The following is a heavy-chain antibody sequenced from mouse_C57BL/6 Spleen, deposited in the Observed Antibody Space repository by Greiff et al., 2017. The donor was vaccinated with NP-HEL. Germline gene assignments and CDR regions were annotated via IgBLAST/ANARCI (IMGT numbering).Heavy chain of an antibody. V-gene: IGHV1-81*01. D-gene: IGHD1-1*01. Sequence: QVQLKESGAELARPGASVKLSCKASGYTFTSYGISWVKQRTGQGLEWIGEIYPRSGNTYYNEKFKGKATLTADKSSSTAYMELRSLTSEDSAVYFCARKDGSSFFAYWGQGTLVTVSA. CDR2: IYPRSGNT. CDR3: ARKDGSSFFAY. CDR1: GYTFTSYG. J-gene: IGHJ3*01.